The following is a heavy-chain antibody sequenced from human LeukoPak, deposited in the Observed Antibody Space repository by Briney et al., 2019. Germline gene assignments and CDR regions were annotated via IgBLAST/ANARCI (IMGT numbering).Heavy chain of an antibody. V-gene: IGHV1-8*01. D-gene: IGHD3-16*02. CDR3: ARGPLVRLPSSFDP. J-gene: IGHJ5*02. Sequence: ASVKVSCKASGYTFTSYDINWVRQATGQGLEWMGWMNPNTGNTGSAQRFQGRVTMTRDTSVSTAYMELSSLRSEDTAVYYCARGPLVRLPSSFDPWGQGTLVTVSS. CDR2: MNPNTGNT. CDR1: GYTFTSYD.